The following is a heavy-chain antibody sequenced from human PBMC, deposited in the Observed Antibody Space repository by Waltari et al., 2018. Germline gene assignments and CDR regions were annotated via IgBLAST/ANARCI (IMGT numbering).Heavy chain of an antibody. D-gene: IGHD6-13*01. CDR1: GGSISSGSYY. CDR3: ARLPGGHSSWAFDP. J-gene: IGHJ5*02. V-gene: IGHV4-61*02. Sequence: QVQLQESGPGLVKPSQTLSLTCTVSGGSISSGSYYWSWIRQPAGKGLEWIGRIYTSGSTNYDPSLKSRVTISVDTAKNQFPLKLSSVTAADTAVYYCARLPGGHSSWAFDPWGQGTLVTVSS. CDR2: IYTSGST.